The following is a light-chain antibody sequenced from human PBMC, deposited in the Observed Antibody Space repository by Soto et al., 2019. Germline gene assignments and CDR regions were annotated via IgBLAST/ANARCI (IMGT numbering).Light chain of an antibody. CDR3: QQYNSYRT. Sequence: DIQMTQSPSTLSASVGDRVTITCRARQSISRWLAWYQQKPGKAPKLLIYDASILESGVPSRFTGSGSGTEFNLTISSMQPDDFATYYCQQYNSYRTVGQGTKV. CDR1: QSISRW. CDR2: DAS. J-gene: IGKJ1*01. V-gene: IGKV1-5*01.